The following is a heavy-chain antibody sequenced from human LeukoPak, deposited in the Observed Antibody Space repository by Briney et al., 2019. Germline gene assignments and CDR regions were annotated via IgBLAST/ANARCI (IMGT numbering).Heavy chain of an antibody. Sequence: GGSLRLSCAASGFTFNNAWMSWIRQVPGKGLEWVGRIKSRSAGGTIDYPALVKGRFIISRDDSKNTLYLQMNSLKIEDTAVYYCTTDLGDYGDYIREWGQGTLVTVSS. CDR1: GFTFNNAW. CDR3: TTDLGDYGDYIRE. CDR2: IKSRSAGGTI. V-gene: IGHV3-15*01. J-gene: IGHJ4*02. D-gene: IGHD4-17*01.